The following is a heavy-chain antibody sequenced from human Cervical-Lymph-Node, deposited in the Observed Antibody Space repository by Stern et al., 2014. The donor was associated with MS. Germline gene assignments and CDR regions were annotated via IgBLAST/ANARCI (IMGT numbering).Heavy chain of an antibody. CDR2: IYHSGTT. CDR3: ARINTGYNWFDY. D-gene: IGHD5-12*01. V-gene: IGHV4-4*02. Sequence: QVQLQESGPGLVKPSGTLSLTCAVSGGSISETNWWGWVRQTPVMGLEWIGEIYHSGTTNFSPSLKSRVTMSVDKAKNHFSLKVKSVTAADTAIYYCARINTGYNWFDYWGQGTLVTVSS. CDR1: GGSISETNW. J-gene: IGHJ5*01.